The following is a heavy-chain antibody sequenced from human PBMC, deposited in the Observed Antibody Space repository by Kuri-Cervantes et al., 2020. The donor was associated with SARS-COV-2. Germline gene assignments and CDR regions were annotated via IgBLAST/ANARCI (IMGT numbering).Heavy chain of an antibody. CDR1: GFTFSSYS. V-gene: IGHV3-48*01. CDR3: ARGVHEQLYDSSGYYSAEYFQH. Sequence: GESLKISCAASGFTFSSYSMNWVRQAPGKGLEWVSYISSSSCTIYYADSVKGRFTISRDNAKNSLYLQMNSLRAEDTAVYYCARGVHEQLYDSSGYYSAEYFQHWGQGTLVTVSS. D-gene: IGHD3-22*01. J-gene: IGHJ1*01. CDR2: ISSSSCTI.